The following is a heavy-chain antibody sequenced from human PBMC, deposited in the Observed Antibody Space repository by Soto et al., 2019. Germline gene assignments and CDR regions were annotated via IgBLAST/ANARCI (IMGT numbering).Heavy chain of an antibody. CDR1: GFTFNSYW. CDR3: ARGGLHRSGYEYYYYYYGLDV. CDR2: VQQDGSEK. V-gene: IGHV3-7*03. D-gene: IGHD5-12*01. J-gene: IGHJ6*02. Sequence: EGQLVESGGGLVQPGESLRLSCAGSGFTFNSYWMSWVRQAPGKGLEWVAKVQQDGSEKYYVDSVKGLFTISRDNAKNSEYLRMISRRVEDTAVYYCARGGLHRSGYEYYYYYYGLDVWGQGTTVTVAS.